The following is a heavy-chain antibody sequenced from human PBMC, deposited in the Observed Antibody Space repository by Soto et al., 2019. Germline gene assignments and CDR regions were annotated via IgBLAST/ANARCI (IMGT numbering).Heavy chain of an antibody. CDR3: VKDGEAASPGWFDT. D-gene: IGHD6-6*01. V-gene: IGHV3-9*01. CDR1: GFTFEDFA. CDR2: NRWNGEAV. Sequence: GGSLRLSCSASGFTFEDFAMHWVRRVPGKGLEWVAGNRWNGEAVGYAASVKGRCTSSRDNAKKLLFLQMNSLRVDDTALYYCVKDGEAASPGWFDTWGQGTPVTVS. J-gene: IGHJ5*02.